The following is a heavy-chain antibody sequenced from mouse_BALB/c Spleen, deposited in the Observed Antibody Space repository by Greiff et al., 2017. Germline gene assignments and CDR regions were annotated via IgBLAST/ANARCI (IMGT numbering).Heavy chain of an antibody. CDR2: ISYSGST. J-gene: IGHJ3*01. D-gene: IGHD3-3*01. CDR3: ARGDRGFAY. CDR1: GYSITSDYA. Sequence: EVHLVESGPGLVKPSQSLSLTCTVTGYSITSDYAWNWIRQFPGNKLEWMGYISYSGSTSYNPSLKSRISITRDTSKNQFFLQLNSVTTEDTATYYCARGDRGFAYWGQGTLGTVSA. V-gene: IGHV3-2*02.